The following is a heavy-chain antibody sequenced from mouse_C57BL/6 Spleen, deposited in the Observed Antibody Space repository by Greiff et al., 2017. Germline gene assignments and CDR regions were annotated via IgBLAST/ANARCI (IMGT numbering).Heavy chain of an antibody. CDR3: TTYYGSSYFDY. Sequence: VQLKESGAELVRPGASVKLSCTASGFNIKDYYMHWVKQRPEQGLEWIGRIDPEDGDTEYAPKFQGKATMTADPSSNTAYLQLSSLTSEDTAVYYCTTYYGSSYFDYWGQGTTLTVSS. CDR1: GFNIKDYY. V-gene: IGHV14-1*01. D-gene: IGHD1-1*01. CDR2: IDPEDGDT. J-gene: IGHJ2*01.